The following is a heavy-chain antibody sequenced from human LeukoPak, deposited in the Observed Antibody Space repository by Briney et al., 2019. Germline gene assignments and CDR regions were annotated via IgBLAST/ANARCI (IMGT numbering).Heavy chain of an antibody. Sequence: GALRLSCAASGFTVSSNYMSWVRQAPGKGLEWVSSIDPSSTYIYYADSVKGRFTISRDNAKNSVYLQMNSLRGEDTAVYYCARDDVTTNGGVIADSRLFDIWGQGTMVTVSS. J-gene: IGHJ3*02. CDR3: ARDDVTTNGGVIADSRLFDI. D-gene: IGHD2-8*02. CDR2: IDPSSTYI. CDR1: GFTVSSNY. V-gene: IGHV3-21*01.